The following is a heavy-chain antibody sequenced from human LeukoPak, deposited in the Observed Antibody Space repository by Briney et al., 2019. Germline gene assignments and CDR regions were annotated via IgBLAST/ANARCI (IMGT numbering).Heavy chain of an antibody. V-gene: IGHV4-59*01. D-gene: IGHD3-3*01. CDR3: ARIMKGDFWSGDSYYDYYYMDV. Sequence: PSETLSLTCTVSGGSISSYYWSWIRQPPGKGLEWIGYFHYSGSTNYNPSLKSRVTVSVDTSKNQFTLKLTSVTAVDTAVYYCARIMKGDFWSGDSYYDYYYMDVWGKGTTVTVSS. CDR1: GGSISSYY. CDR2: FHYSGST. J-gene: IGHJ6*03.